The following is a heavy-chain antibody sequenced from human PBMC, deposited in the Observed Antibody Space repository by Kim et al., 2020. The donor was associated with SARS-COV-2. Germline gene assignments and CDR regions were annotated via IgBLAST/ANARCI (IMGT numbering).Heavy chain of an antibody. CDR2: FYYTGTM. Sequence: SETLSLTGTVSGGSFSTSSYYWDWIRQPPGKGLEWIGGFYYTGTMYFNPSLKSRVTISVDTSKKQFSLKLTSVTAADTAVYYCARRSRGDGSPGYWGQGT. D-gene: IGHD3-16*01. J-gene: IGHJ4*02. CDR1: GGSFSTSSYY. CDR3: ARRSRGDGSPGY. V-gene: IGHV4-39*01.